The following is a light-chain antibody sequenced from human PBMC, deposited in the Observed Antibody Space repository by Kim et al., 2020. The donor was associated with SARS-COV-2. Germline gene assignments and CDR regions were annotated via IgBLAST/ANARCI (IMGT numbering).Light chain of an antibody. CDR3: QKYNSAPWT. Sequence: AAVGDRVTITCRASQDIANSLAWYQQKPGKVPQVLIYAASTLQSGVPSRFSGSGSGTEFTLTTGSLQTEDVATYYCQKYNSAPWTFGPGTKVEIK. V-gene: IGKV1-27*01. J-gene: IGKJ1*01. CDR1: QDIANS. CDR2: AAS.